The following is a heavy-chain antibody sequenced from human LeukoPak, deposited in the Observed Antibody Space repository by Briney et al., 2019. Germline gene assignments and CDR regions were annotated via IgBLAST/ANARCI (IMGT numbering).Heavy chain of an antibody. D-gene: IGHD7-27*01. J-gene: IGHJ6*02. CDR2: RSGSASST. CDR3: ARDGEPRYWGSGYYYGMDV. V-gene: IGHV3-23*01. Sequence: PGGSLRLSCAASGFTFSTYAMNWVRQAPGKGLEWVSSRSGSASSTYYAGSVKGRFTISRDNSKNTLSLQMNSLRADDTAVYYCARDGEPRYWGSGYYYGMDVWGQGTTVTVSS. CDR1: GFTFSTYA.